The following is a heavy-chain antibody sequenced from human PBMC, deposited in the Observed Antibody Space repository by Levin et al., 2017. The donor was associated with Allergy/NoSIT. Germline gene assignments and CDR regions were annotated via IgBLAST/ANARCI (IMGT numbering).Heavy chain of an antibody. J-gene: IGHJ4*02. CDR3: VKDGRGAAAGLPDY. CDR1: GFTFSSYA. V-gene: IGHV3-64D*06. CDR2: ISSNGGST. D-gene: IGHD6-13*01. Sequence: GESLKISCSASGFTFSSYAMHWVRQAPGKGLEYVSAISSNGGSTYYADSVKGRFTISRDNSKNTLYLQMSSLRAEDTAVYYCVKDGRGAAAGLPDYWGQGTLVTVSS.